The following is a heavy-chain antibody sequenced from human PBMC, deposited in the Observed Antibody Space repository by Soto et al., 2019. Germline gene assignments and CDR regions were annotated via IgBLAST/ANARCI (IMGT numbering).Heavy chain of an antibody. D-gene: IGHD3-22*01. CDR1: GFTFDNFA. Sequence: SGGSLRLSCTTSGFTFDNFAMSWVRQAPGRGLEWVSAISGGGGGTYYADSVKGRFIISRDNSKNTVYLQVNGLRTEDTAVYYCAKYVHYDSSGGLDYWGQGTLVTVSS. V-gene: IGHV3-23*01. J-gene: IGHJ4*02. CDR2: ISGGGGGT. CDR3: AKYVHYDSSGGLDY.